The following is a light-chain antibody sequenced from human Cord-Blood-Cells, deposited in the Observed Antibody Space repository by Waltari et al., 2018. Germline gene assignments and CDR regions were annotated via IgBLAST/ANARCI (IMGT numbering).Light chain of an antibody. V-gene: IGKV1-5*03. CDR3: QQYNSYPYT. CDR2: KAS. CDR1: KSISSW. Sequence: DIQMTQSPSTLSASVGDRVTITCRASKSISSWLAWYQQKPGKAPKLLIYKASSLESRVPSRFSGSGSGTEFTLTISSLQPDDFATYYCQQYNSYPYTFGQGTKLEIK. J-gene: IGKJ2*01.